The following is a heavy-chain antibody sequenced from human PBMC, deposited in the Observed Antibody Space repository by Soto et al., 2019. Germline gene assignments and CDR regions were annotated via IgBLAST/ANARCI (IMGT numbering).Heavy chain of an antibody. CDR1: GDSVRNDY. D-gene: IGHD4-17*01. V-gene: IGHV4-59*02. J-gene: IGHJ4*02. CDR2: ISYSGSL. CDR3: ARGRDGDYFDH. Sequence: SETLSLTCTVSGDSVRNDYNSWIRQPPGKGLEWIGYISYSGSLNYNPSLKCRVTISVDTSKNQFSLKLSSVTAADTAVYYCARGRDGDYFDHWGQGTLVTVSS.